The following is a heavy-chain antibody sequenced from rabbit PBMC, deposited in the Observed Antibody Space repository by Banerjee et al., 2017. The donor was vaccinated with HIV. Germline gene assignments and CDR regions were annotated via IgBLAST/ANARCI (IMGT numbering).Heavy chain of an antibody. CDR2: IYVSHDNT. J-gene: IGHJ3*01. CDR1: GFSFSNSYW. CDR3: ARGDGAYAGYDGL. D-gene: IGHD7-1*01. V-gene: IGHV1S40*01. Sequence: QSLEESGGDLVKPGASLTLTCTASGFSFSNSYWICWVRQAPGKGLEWIACIYVSHDNTAYASWAKGRFTISKTSSTTVTLQMTSLTAADTATYFCARGDGAYAGYDGLWGQGTLVTVS.